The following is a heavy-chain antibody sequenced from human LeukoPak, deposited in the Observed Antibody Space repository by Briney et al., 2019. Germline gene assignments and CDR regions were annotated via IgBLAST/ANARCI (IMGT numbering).Heavy chain of an antibody. CDR1: RFTFSSYC. D-gene: IGHD6-13*01. Sequence: GGSLRLSCAASRFTFSSYCLHWVRQAPGKGLGWVAFILYDGSNKYYADSVKSRFTISRDNSKNTLYLQMNSLRAEDTAVYYCAKGGGAAATHLLDYWGQGTLVTVSS. J-gene: IGHJ4*02. CDR3: AKGGGAAATHLLDY. V-gene: IGHV3-30*02. CDR2: ILYDGSNK.